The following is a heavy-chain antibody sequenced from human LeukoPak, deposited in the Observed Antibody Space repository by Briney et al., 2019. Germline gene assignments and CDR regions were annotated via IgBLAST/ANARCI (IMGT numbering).Heavy chain of an antibody. CDR2: IYYSGST. CDR1: GGSLSRYY. J-gene: IGHJ4*02. V-gene: IGHV4-59*08. D-gene: IGHD2-21*02. CDR3: ARLHCGGDCYIGY. Sequence: SETLSLPCTVSGGSLSRYYWSWLRQPPGKGLEWIGYIYYSGSTNYNPSLKSRVTISADTSKNQFSLKLSSVTAADTAVYYCARLHCGGDCYIGYWGQGTLVTVSS.